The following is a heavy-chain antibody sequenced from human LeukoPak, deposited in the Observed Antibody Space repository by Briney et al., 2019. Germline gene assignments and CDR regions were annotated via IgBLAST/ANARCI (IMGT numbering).Heavy chain of an antibody. D-gene: IGHD1-26*01. CDR3: AKIKRATDAFDI. CDR2: ISYDGSNK. J-gene: IGHJ3*02. Sequence: GGSLRLSCAASGFTFSSYGMHWVRQAPGEGLEWVAVISYDGSNKYYADSVKGRFTISRDNSKNTLYLQMNSLRAEDTAVYYCAKIKRATDAFDIWGQGTMVTVSS. V-gene: IGHV3-30*18. CDR1: GFTFSSYG.